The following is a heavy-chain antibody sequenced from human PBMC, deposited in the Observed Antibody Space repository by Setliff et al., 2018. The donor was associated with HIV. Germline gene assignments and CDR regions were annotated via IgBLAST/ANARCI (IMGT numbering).Heavy chain of an antibody. CDR3: ARVAAGTYGKGDWFDP. Sequence: SETLSLTCAVSGGSISSTNWGNWVRQPPGKGLEWIGEIYHSGDTNYNPSLKSRVTISVDKSKNQFSLKLTSVTAADTAVYYCARVAAGTYGKGDWFDPWGQGTQVTVSS. V-gene: IGHV4-4*02. CDR1: GGSISSTNW. J-gene: IGHJ5*02. CDR2: IYHSGDT. D-gene: IGHD3-10*01.